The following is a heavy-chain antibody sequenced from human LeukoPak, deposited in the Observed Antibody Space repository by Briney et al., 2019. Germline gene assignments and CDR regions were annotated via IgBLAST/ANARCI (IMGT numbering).Heavy chain of an antibody. CDR2: IYYSGST. J-gene: IGHJ5*02. Sequence: SETLSLTCTVSGGSISSSSYYWGWIRQPPGKGLEWIGSIYYSGSTCYNPSLKSLVTISVDTSKNQFSLKLSSVTAADTAVYYCARTQPQLRYFDWLLDWFDPWGQGTLVTVSS. CDR1: GGSISSSSYY. V-gene: IGHV4-39*07. CDR3: ARTQPQLRYFDWLLDWFDP. D-gene: IGHD3-9*01.